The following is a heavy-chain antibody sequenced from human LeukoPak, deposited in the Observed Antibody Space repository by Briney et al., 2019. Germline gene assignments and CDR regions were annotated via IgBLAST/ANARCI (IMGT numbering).Heavy chain of an antibody. CDR3: VRLGGAHCGGDC. CDR2: ISSTGRTI. Sequence: GGSLRLSCAASGFTFSSYEMNWVRQAPGKGLEWVSFISSTGRTIYYADSVKGRFTISRDNAKNSLYLQMNSLRAEDTAVYYCVRLGGAHCGGDCWGQGTLVTVSP. V-gene: IGHV3-48*03. J-gene: IGHJ4*02. D-gene: IGHD2-21*01. CDR1: GFTFSSYE.